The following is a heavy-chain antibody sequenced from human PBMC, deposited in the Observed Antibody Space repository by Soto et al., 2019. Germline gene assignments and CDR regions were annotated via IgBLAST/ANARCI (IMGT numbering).Heavy chain of an antibody. D-gene: IGHD5-12*01. Sequence: QVQLVQSGAEVKKHGSSMKVSCKASGGTFNTFAISWVRQAPGQGFEWLGGIIPIFRTPDYAQKFQGRVTIIADESASTAYMELSSLRSEDTAVYYCARDKERQRLGGNYYYAMDIWGQGTTVTVSS. J-gene: IGHJ6*02. CDR3: ARDKERQRLGGNYYYAMDI. CDR2: IIPIFRTP. CDR1: GGTFNTFA. V-gene: IGHV1-69*12.